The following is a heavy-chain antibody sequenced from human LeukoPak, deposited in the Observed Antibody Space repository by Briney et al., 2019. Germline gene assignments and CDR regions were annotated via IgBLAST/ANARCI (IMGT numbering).Heavy chain of an antibody. Sequence: ASVTVSCTASGYTFTGYYMHWVRQAPGQGLEWMGWINPNSGGTNYAQKFQGWVTMTRDTSISTAYMELSRLRSDDTAVYYCATGYTSLWYYGMDVWGQGTTVTVSS. CDR2: INPNSGGT. V-gene: IGHV1-2*04. D-gene: IGHD5-24*01. CDR1: GYTFTGYY. J-gene: IGHJ6*02. CDR3: ATGYTSLWYYGMDV.